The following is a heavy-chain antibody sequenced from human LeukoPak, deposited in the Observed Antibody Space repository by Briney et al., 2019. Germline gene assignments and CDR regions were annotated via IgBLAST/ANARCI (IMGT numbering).Heavy chain of an antibody. V-gene: IGHV5-51*01. Sequence: GESLRISCKGSGYSFTNYWIGWVRQVTGKGLEWMGIIYPGNSDVVYSPSFQGQVTISADKSITTAYLQWSSLKASDTAMYYCARGGSSSDYYYGMDVWGQGTTVTVSS. CDR3: ARGGSSSDYYYGMDV. CDR1: GYSFTNYW. D-gene: IGHD6-13*01. J-gene: IGHJ6*02. CDR2: IYPGNSDV.